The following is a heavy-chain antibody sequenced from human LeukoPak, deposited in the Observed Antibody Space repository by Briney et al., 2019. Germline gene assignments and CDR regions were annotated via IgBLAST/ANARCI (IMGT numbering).Heavy chain of an antibody. V-gene: IGHV4-39*01. CDR2: IYYSGST. CDR3: ARIVQIPPSVAGDY. D-gene: IGHD6-19*01. J-gene: IGHJ4*02. CDR1: GGSISSSSYY. Sequence: PSETLSLTCTVSGGSISSSSYYWGWLRQPPGKGLEWIGSIYYSGSTYYNPSLKSRVTISVDTSKNQFSLKLSSVTAADTAVYYCARIVQIPPSVAGDYWGQGTLVTVSS.